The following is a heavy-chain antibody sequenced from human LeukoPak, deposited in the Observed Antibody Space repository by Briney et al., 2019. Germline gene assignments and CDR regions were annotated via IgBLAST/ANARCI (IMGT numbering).Heavy chain of an antibody. V-gene: IGHV3-11*04. D-gene: IGHD3-16*02. CDR3: ARGLYYDYVWGSYRSH. Sequence: GGSLRLSCAASGFTFSDYYMSWIRQAPGKGLEWVSYISSSGSTIYYADSVKGRFTISRDNAKNSLYLQMNSLRAGDTAVYYCARGLYYDYVWGSYRSHWGQGTLVTVSS. CDR2: ISSSGSTI. J-gene: IGHJ4*02. CDR1: GFTFSDYY.